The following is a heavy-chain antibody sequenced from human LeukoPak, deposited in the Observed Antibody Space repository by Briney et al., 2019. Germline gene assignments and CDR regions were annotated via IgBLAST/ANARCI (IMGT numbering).Heavy chain of an antibody. CDR1: GFTFSSYA. CDR3: ARDSDSSGIDY. J-gene: IGHJ4*02. Sequence: GGSLRLSCAASGFTFSSYAMSWVRQAPGKGLEWVSAISGSGGSTYYADSVKGRFTISRDNAKNSLYLQMNSLRAEDTAVYYCARDSDSSGIDYWGQGTLVTVSS. V-gene: IGHV3-23*01. D-gene: IGHD3-22*01. CDR2: ISGSGGST.